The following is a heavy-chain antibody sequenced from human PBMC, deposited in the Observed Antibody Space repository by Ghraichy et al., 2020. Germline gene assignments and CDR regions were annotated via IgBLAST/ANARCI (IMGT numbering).Heavy chain of an antibody. CDR1: GFSLENYG. CDR3: ARESSGSYYLDV. Sequence: GESLNISCAASGFSLENYGMSWVRQCPGQGLQWVSGINWNGGSTRYGDSMRARFTISRDSGKNSLYLQMNSLTVDDTAAYYCARESSGSYYLDVWGQGILVTVSP. V-gene: IGHV3-20*04. CDR2: INWNGGST. J-gene: IGHJ4*02. D-gene: IGHD1-26*01.